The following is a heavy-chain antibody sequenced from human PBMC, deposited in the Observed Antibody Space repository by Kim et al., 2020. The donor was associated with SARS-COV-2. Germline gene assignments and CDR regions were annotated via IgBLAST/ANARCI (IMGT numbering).Heavy chain of an antibody. D-gene: IGHD6-13*01. Sequence: SETLSLTCTVSGGSISSSSYYWGWIRQPPGKGLEWIGSIYYSGSTYYNPSLKSRVTISVDTSKNQFSLKPSSVTAADTAVYYCAHRLAGYSSSWYESGYYYGMDVWGQGTTVTVSS. V-gene: IGHV4-39*01. CDR2: IYYSGST. J-gene: IGHJ6*02. CDR1: GGSISSSSYY. CDR3: AHRLAGYSSSWYESGYYYGMDV.